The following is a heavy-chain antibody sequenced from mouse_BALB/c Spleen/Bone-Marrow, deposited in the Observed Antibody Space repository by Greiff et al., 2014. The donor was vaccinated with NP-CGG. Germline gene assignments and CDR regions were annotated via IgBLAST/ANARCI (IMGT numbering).Heavy chain of an antibody. D-gene: IGHD1-1*01. J-gene: IGHJ4*01. V-gene: IGHV14-3*02. CDR2: IDPANGNT. CDR1: GFNIKDTY. Sequence: EVQLQQSGAELVKPGASVKLSCTASGFNIKDTYIHWVKQRPEQGLERIGRIDPANGNTKCDPKFQGKATITADTSSNTAYLQLSGLTSEDTAVYYCARRLRSAMDYWGQGTSVTVSS. CDR3: ARRLRSAMDY.